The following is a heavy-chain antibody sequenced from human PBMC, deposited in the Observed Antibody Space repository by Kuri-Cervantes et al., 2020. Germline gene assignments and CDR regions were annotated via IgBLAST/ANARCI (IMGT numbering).Heavy chain of an antibody. Sequence: GESLKISCAASGFTFSSYAMSWVRQAPGKGLEWVSAISGSGGSTYYADSVKGRFTISRDNSKNTLYLQMNSLRAEDTAVYYCAKGGPNRYFDYWGQGTLVTVSS. CDR3: AKGGPNRYFDY. D-gene: IGHD1-14*01. V-gene: IGHV3-23*01. J-gene: IGHJ4*02. CDR2: ISGSGGST. CDR1: GFTFSSYA.